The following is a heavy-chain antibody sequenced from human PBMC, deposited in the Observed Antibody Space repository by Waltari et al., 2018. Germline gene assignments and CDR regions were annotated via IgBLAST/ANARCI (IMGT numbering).Heavy chain of an antibody. CDR2: IYYSGST. CDR1: GGPISSSSSS. V-gene: IGHV4-39*01. CDR3: AATVVTPVNWFDP. D-gene: IGHD4-17*01. Sequence: QLQLQESGPGLVKPSEALSLTCTVSGGPISSSSSSWVWIRQPPGKGLEWIGSIYYSGSTYYNPSLKSRVTISVDTSKNQFSLKLSSVTAADTAVYYCAATVVTPVNWFDPWGQGTLVTVSS. J-gene: IGHJ5*02.